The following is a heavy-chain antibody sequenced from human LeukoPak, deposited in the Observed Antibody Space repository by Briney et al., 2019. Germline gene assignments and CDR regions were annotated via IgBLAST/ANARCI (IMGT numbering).Heavy chain of an antibody. CDR1: GFTFSDYY. Sequence: SGGSLRLSCAASGFTFSDYYMSWIRQAPGKGLEWVSYISSSGNTIYYADSVKGRFTISRDNAKNSLFLQMNNLSPDDTAVYFCARDPYSGNYGNYYYYYMDVWGKGTTVTISS. CDR2: ISSSGNTI. D-gene: IGHD1-26*01. V-gene: IGHV3-11*04. J-gene: IGHJ6*03. CDR3: ARDPYSGNYGNYYYYYMDV.